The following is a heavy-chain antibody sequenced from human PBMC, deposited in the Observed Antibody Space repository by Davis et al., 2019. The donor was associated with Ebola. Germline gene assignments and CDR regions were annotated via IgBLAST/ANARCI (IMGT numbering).Heavy chain of an antibody. Sequence: PGGSLRLSCAASGFTFSTYGIHWVRQAPGKGLEWVAGLLYDGSKEFYADSVKGRFTISRDNSKNTLYLQMNSLRPEDTALYYCAKDDYLQRWGGFDIWGQGTMVTVSS. CDR2: LLYDGSKE. CDR3: AKDDYLQRWGGFDI. V-gene: IGHV3-30*18. CDR1: GFTFSTYG. D-gene: IGHD3-16*01. J-gene: IGHJ3*02.